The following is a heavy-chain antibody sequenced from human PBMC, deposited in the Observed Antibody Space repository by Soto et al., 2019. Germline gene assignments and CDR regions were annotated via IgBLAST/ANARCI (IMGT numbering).Heavy chain of an antibody. Sequence: GGSLRLSCAASGFTVSSNYMSWVRQAPGKGLEWVSVIYSGGSTYYADSVKGRFTISRDNSKNTLYLQMNSLRAEDTAVYYCARSFRGGYPKAGGLDYWGQGTLVTVSS. CDR1: GFTVSSNY. D-gene: IGHD5-12*01. V-gene: IGHV3-66*01. CDR3: ARSFRGGYPKAGGLDY. J-gene: IGHJ4*02. CDR2: IYSGGST.